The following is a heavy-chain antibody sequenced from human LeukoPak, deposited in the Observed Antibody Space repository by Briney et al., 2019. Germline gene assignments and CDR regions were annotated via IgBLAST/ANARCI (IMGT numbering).Heavy chain of an antibody. V-gene: IGHV4-59*12. D-gene: IGHD6-19*01. CDR3: ARGYSSGRCDY. CDR1: GGSISTYY. Sequence: SETLSLTCTVSGGSISTYYWRWIRQPPGKGLEWIGYIDYTESTNYNPSLKSRLTISIDTSENQFSLKLTSVTAADTAMYYCARGYSSGRCDYWGQGTLVTVSS. J-gene: IGHJ4*02. CDR2: IDYTEST.